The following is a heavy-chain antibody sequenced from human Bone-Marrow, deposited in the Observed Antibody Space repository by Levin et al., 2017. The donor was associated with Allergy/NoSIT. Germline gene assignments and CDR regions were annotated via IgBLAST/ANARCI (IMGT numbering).Heavy chain of an antibody. CDR1: GFPFSSYA. CDR3: AKEKPGLC. J-gene: IGHJ4*02. CDR2: ISASGIST. V-gene: IGHV3-23*01. D-gene: IGHD2-21*01. Sequence: PGASVKVSCEASGFPFSSYAMTWVRQAPGKGLEWVSAISASGISTFYADSVKGRFTISRDNSKNTLYLQMNTLRDDDTAVHYCAKEKPGLCWGQGTLVTVSS.